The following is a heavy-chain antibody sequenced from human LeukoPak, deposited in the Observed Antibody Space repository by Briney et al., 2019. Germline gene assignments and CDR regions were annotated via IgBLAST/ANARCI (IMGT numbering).Heavy chain of an antibody. D-gene: IGHD1-1*01. Sequence: SETLSLTCTVSGGSISSYYWSWIRQPPGKGLGWIGYIYYSGSTNYNPSLKSRVTISVDTSKNQFSLKLSSVTAADTAVYYCARDLEDAFDIWGQGTMVTVSS. J-gene: IGHJ3*02. CDR1: GGSISSYY. V-gene: IGHV4-59*01. CDR2: IYYSGST. CDR3: ARDLEDAFDI.